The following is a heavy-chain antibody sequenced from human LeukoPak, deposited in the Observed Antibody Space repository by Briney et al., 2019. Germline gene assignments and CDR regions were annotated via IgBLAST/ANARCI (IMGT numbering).Heavy chain of an antibody. V-gene: IGHV3-66*01. CDR1: GFTVSSNF. CDR2: IYPGGTT. D-gene: IGHD1-1*01. Sequence: GGSLRLSCAASGFTVSSNFMTWVRQASGKGLEWVSIIYPGGTTYSADSVKGRFTISRDNSKNTLYLQMNSLRAEDTAVYYCARVGTAGQDDYWGQGTLVTVSS. J-gene: IGHJ4*02. CDR3: ARVGTAGQDDY.